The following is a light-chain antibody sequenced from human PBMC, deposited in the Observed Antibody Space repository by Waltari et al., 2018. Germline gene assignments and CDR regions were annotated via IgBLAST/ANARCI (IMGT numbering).Light chain of an antibody. Sequence: SYVLTQPPSVSVAPGETASITCGGDNIGSYSVHWYQQKPGQAPVLVIFYDSDRPAGIPARFSGSNSGNTATLTITSVEAGDEASYYCQVWHADIDPGVFGTGTEVTVL. CDR2: YDS. J-gene: IGLJ1*01. CDR1: NIGSYS. V-gene: IGLV3-21*04. CDR3: QVWHADIDPGV.